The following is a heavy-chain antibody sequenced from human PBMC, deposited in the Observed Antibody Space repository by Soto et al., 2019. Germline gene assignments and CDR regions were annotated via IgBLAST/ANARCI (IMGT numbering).Heavy chain of an antibody. D-gene: IGHD3-22*01. CDR2: IYYSGST. CDR1: GGSISSGDYY. CDR3: ARDQAHYYDSSGYLNWFDP. J-gene: IGHJ5*02. Sequence: SETLSLTCTVSGGSISSGDYYWSWIRQPPGKGLEWIGYIYYSGSTYYNPSLKSRVTISVDTSKNQFSLKLSSVTAADTAVYYCARDQAHYYDSSGYLNWFDPWGQGTLVTVSS. V-gene: IGHV4-30-4*01.